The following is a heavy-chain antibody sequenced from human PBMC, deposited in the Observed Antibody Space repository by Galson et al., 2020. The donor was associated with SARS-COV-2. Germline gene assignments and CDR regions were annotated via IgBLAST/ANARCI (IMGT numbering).Heavy chain of an antibody. V-gene: IGHV3-30-3*01. Sequence: TGGSLRLSCAASVFTFSSYAMHWVRQAPGKGLEWVAAISYDGSNKYYADSVKGRFTISRDNSKNTLYLQMNSRRAEDTAVYYCARDPSIAARYPFDYWGQGTLVTVSS. CDR1: VFTFSSYA. CDR2: ISYDGSNK. D-gene: IGHD6-6*01. CDR3: ARDPSIAARYPFDY. J-gene: IGHJ4*02.